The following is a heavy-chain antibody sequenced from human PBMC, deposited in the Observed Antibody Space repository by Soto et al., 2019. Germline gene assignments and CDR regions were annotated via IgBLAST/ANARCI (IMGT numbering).Heavy chain of an antibody. CDR1: GYTFTGYY. J-gene: IGHJ6*02. Sequence: AASVKVSCKASGYTFTGYYMHWVRQAPGQGLEWMGWINPNSGGTNYAQKFQGRVTMTRDTSISTAYMELSRLRSDDTAVYYCARGATITIFGVVPYYYGMDVWGQGTTVTVS. CDR3: ARGATITIFGVVPYYYGMDV. V-gene: IGHV1-2*02. CDR2: INPNSGGT. D-gene: IGHD3-3*01.